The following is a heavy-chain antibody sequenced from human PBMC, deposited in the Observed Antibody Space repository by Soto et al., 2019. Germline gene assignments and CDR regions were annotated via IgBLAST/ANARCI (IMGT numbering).Heavy chain of an antibody. V-gene: IGHV1-8*01. CDR1: GYTFTSYD. CDR2: MNPNSGNT. Sequence: ASLKVSCRASGYTFTSYDINWLRQATGQGLEWMGWMNPNSGNTGYAQKFQGRVTMTRNTSISTAYMELSSLRSEDTAVYYCARGEYDFRGGVCGKGTRGTDCS. J-gene: IGHJ6*04. D-gene: IGHD3-3*01. CDR3: ARGEYDFRGGV.